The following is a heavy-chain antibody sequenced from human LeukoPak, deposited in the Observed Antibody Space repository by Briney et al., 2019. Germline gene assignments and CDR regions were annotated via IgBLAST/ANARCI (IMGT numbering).Heavy chain of an antibody. Sequence: PSETLSLTCTVSGGSISSYYWSWIRQPPGKGLEWIGYIYYSGSTNYNPSLKSRVTISVDTSKNQFSLKLSSVTAADTAVYYCATQSSGYYWYFDLWGRGTLVTVSS. J-gene: IGHJ2*01. V-gene: IGHV4-59*12. CDR1: GGSISSYY. CDR3: ATQSSGYYWYFDL. D-gene: IGHD6-19*01. CDR2: IYYSGST.